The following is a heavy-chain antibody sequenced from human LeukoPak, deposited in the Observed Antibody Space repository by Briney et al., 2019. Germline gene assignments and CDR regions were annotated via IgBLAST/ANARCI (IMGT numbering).Heavy chain of an antibody. D-gene: IGHD3-10*01. Sequence: SETLSLTCTVSGGSISSGSYYWSWIRQPAGKGLEWIGRIYTSGSTNYNPSLKSRVTISVDTSKNQFSLKLSSVTAADTAVYYCAREGRITMVRGPRYWFDPWGQGTLVTVSS. CDR3: AREGRITMVRGPRYWFDP. J-gene: IGHJ5*02. V-gene: IGHV4-61*02. CDR1: GGSISSGSYY. CDR2: IYTSGST.